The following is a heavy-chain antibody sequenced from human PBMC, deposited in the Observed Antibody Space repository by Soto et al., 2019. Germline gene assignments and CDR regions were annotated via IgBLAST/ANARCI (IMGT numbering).Heavy chain of an antibody. J-gene: IGHJ4*02. CDR1: GGSLTSYY. CDR3: ARDHPHSYGVYYFDY. V-gene: IGHV4-59*01. D-gene: IGHD5-18*01. CDR2: IFYSGGT. Sequence: TLSLTWTVSGGSLTSYYWSWIRRPPGKGLEWGGDIFYSGGTHYNPSLQNRVTISIDTSKNQVSLKVNSVTAADTAVYYCARDHPHSYGVYYFDYWGQGTPVTVSS.